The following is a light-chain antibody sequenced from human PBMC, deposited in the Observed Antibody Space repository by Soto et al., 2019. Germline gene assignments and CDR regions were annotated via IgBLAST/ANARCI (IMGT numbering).Light chain of an antibody. CDR3: SSYTSSSTPYV. J-gene: IGLJ1*01. CDR2: DVS. V-gene: IGLV2-14*03. CDR1: STDIGSYNY. Sequence: QSVLNQPASLSGSPGQSITISCTGTSTDIGSYNYVSWYQQHPGKAPKLMIFDVSYRPSGISDRFSGSKSGNTASLTISGLQAEDEADYYCSSYTSSSTPYVFGTGTKVTVL.